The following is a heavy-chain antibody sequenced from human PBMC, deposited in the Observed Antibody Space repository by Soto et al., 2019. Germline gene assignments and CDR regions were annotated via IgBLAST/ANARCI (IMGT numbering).Heavy chain of an antibody. D-gene: IGHD6-13*01. J-gene: IGHJ6*02. Sequence: PGESLKISCKGSGYSFTSYWIGWVRQMPGKGLEWMGIIYPGDSDTRYSPSFQGQVTISADKSIGTAYLQWSSLKASDTAMYYCASSSWYWDNYYYYGMDVWGQGTTVTVSS. CDR1: GYSFTSYW. CDR2: IYPGDSDT. CDR3: ASSSWYWDNYYYYGMDV. V-gene: IGHV5-51*01.